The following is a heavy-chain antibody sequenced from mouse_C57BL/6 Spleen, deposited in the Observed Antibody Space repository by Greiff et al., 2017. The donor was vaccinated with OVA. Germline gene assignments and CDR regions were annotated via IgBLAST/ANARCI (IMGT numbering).Heavy chain of an antibody. Sequence: EVMLVESEGGLVQPGSSMKLSCTASGFTFSDYYMAWVRQVPEKGLEWVANINYDGSSTYYLDSLKSRFIISRDNAKNILYLQMSSLKSEDTATYYCARGTSDSSGYVGYYFDYWGQGTTLTVSS. D-gene: IGHD3-2*02. V-gene: IGHV5-16*01. CDR1: GFTFSDYY. CDR3: ARGTSDSSGYVGYYFDY. CDR2: INYDGSST. J-gene: IGHJ2*01.